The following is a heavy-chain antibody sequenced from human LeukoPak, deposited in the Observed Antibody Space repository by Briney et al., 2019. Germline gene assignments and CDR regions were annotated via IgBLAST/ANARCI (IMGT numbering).Heavy chain of an antibody. D-gene: IGHD6-19*01. CDR2: TYYRSKWYN. V-gene: IGHV6-1*01. J-gene: IGHJ4*02. CDR3: ARAPTPIIAVAGSFDY. CDR1: GDSVSNNSAA. Sequence: SQTLSLTCAISGDSVSNNSAAWNWIRQSPSRGLEWLGRTYYRSKWYNDYAVSVKSRITINPDTSKYQFSLQVNSVTPEDTAVYYCARAPTPIIAVAGSFDYWGQGTLVTVSS.